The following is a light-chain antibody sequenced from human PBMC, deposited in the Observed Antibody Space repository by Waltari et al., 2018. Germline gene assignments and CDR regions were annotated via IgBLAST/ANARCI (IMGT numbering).Light chain of an antibody. CDR1: SSDVGYYNR. Sequence: QSALTQPPSVSGSPGQSVTISCTGTSSDVGYYNRVSWYKQSPGTAPTVVFYEVTYRPSGVPDRFSASRSGNTASLTISGLQAEDEADYYCSSYTTSNTFVFGGGTKLTVL. CDR2: EVT. CDR3: SSYTTSNTFV. V-gene: IGLV2-18*02. J-gene: IGLJ3*02.